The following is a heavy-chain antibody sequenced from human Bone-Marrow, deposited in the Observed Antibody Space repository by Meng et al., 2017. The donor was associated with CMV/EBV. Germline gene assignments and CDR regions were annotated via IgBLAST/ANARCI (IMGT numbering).Heavy chain of an antibody. CDR3: ATLGFLGDYFDH. D-gene: IGHD3-16*01. J-gene: IGHJ4*02. CDR2: ISGYNGNT. V-gene: IGHV1-18*01. CDR1: GVTFDSYG. Sequence: ASVKVSCKASGVTFDSYGITWARQAPGQGLEWMGWISGYNGNTNYAQKFQDRLTMTTNTSSTTAYMELMSLRSDDTAVYYCATLGFLGDYFDHWGQGSLVTFSS.